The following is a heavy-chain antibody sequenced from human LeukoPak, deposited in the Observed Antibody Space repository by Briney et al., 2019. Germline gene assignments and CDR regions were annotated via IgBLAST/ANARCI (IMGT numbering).Heavy chain of an antibody. V-gene: IGHV3-30*02. CDR1: GFTFSSYG. D-gene: IGHD5-18*01. CDR2: IRYDGTEK. J-gene: IGHJ4*02. CDR3: AKGYSCGFDY. Sequence: GGSLRLSCAASGFTFSSYGIHWVRQAPGKGLEWLAFIRYDGTEKYYTDSVKGRFTISRDNSKNTLYLQMNSLRAEDTAVYYCAKGYSCGFDYWGQGTLVTVSS.